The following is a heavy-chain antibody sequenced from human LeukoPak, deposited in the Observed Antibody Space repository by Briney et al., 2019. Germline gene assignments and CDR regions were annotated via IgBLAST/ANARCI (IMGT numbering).Heavy chain of an antibody. CDR1: GGSISRNY. J-gene: IGHJ5*02. D-gene: IGHD3-16*01. CDR2: IYYSGST. V-gene: IGHV4-59*08. CDR3: ARHELSGLITPETPFDP. Sequence: SKTLSLTCTVSGGSISRNYWSWIRQPPGKGLEWIGYIYYSGSTNYNPSLRRRVTISVDTSKSQFSLKLTSVTAADTAVYYCARHELSGLITPETPFDPWGQGTLVTVSS.